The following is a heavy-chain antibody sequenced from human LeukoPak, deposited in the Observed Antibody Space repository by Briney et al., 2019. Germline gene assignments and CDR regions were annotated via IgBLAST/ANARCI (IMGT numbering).Heavy chain of an antibody. J-gene: IGHJ4*02. D-gene: IGHD6-13*01. V-gene: IGHV4-4*07. CDR1: GGSNSSYY. Sequence: PSETLSLTCTVSGGSNSSYYWSWIRQPAGKGLEWIGRIYTSGSTNYNPSLKSRVTMSVDTSKNQFSLKLSSVTAADTAVYYCARETYSTPSYYFDYWGQGTLVTVSS. CDR2: IYTSGST. CDR3: ARETYSTPSYYFDY.